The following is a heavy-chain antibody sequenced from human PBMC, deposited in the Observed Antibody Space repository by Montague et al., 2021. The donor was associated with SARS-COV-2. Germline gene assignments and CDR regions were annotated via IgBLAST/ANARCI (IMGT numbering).Heavy chain of an antibody. J-gene: IGHJ3*02. V-gene: IGHV3-48*03. CDR3: ARESRITMLVVVITSAFDI. Sequence: SRRLSWSASGFTFSSYEMNWVRQAPGKGLEWASYISSSGGTTFYADSVRGRFTISRDNAKNSLYLQMNSLRAEDTAVYYCARESRITMLVVVITSAFDIWGQGTMVTVSS. D-gene: IGHD3-22*01. CDR2: ISSSGGTT. CDR1: GFTFSSYE.